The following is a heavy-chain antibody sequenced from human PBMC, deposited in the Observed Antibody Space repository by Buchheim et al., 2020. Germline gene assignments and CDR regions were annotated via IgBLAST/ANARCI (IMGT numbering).Heavy chain of an antibody. D-gene: IGHD1-26*01. CDR1: GFMFSTFS. CDR2: IGAGGTNT. V-gene: IGHV3-23*01. J-gene: IGHJ3*02. Sequence: EVQLLQSGGGLVQPGGSLRLSCAASGFMFSTFSMRWLRQAPGKGLEWVSVIGAGGTNTHYADSVKGRFTIPRDNSKNTLYLQMDSLTVEDTAVYYCVKGYSGNYLAIDALETWGQGT. CDR3: VKGYSGNYLAIDALET.